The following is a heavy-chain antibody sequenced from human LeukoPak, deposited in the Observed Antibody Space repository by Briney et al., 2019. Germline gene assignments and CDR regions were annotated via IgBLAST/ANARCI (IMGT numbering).Heavy chain of an antibody. J-gene: IGHJ6*03. V-gene: IGHV1-8*03. Sequence: ASVKVSCKASGYTFTSYDINWVRQATGQGLEWMGWMNPNSGNTGYAQKFQGRVTITRNTSISTAYMELSSLRSEDTAVYYCARARSSPEYQLLYYYYYMDVWGKGTTVTVSS. CDR3: ARARSSPEYQLLYYYYYMDV. CDR2: MNPNSGNT. D-gene: IGHD2-2*01. CDR1: GYTFTSYD.